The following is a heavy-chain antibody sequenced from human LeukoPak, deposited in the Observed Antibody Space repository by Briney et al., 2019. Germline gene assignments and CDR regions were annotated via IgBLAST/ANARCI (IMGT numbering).Heavy chain of an antibody. J-gene: IGHJ4*02. Sequence: PGGSLRLSCAASGFTVSSNCMTWVRQAPGMGLEWVSVLCSGGSTYYADSVKGRFTISTDNSKNTLYLQMNSLRAEDTAVYYCARKVGYAYALDYWGQGTLVTVSS. CDR2: LCSGGST. D-gene: IGHD5-18*01. CDR3: ARKVGYAYALDY. V-gene: IGHV3-53*01. CDR1: GFTVSSNC.